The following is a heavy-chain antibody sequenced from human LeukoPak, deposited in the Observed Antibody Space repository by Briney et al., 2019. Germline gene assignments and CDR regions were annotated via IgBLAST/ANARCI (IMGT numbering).Heavy chain of an antibody. D-gene: IGHD3/OR15-3a*01. V-gene: IGHV3-7*01. CDR1: GFTFSSHL. J-gene: IGHJ3*02. CDR2: IYQDGIEK. CDR3: ASGLI. Sequence: PGGSLRLSCVASGFTFSSHLMTWVRQAPGKGLEWVANIYQDGIEKYYVGSVRGRFTISRDNSKNTLYLQMNSLRAEDTAVYYCASGLIWGQGTMVTVSS.